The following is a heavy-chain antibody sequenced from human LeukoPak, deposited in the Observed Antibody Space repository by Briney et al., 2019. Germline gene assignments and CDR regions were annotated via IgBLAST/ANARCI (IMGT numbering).Heavy chain of an antibody. Sequence: SETLSLTCTVSGGSISSYYWSWIRQPPGKGLEWIGYIYYSGSTNYNPSLKSRVTISVDTSKNQFSLKLSSVTAADTAVYYCARGSRGAVAGTVPLLWFDPWGQGTLVIVSS. J-gene: IGHJ5*02. D-gene: IGHD6-19*01. CDR1: GGSISSYY. CDR3: ARGSRGAVAGTVPLLWFDP. CDR2: IYYSGST. V-gene: IGHV4-59*01.